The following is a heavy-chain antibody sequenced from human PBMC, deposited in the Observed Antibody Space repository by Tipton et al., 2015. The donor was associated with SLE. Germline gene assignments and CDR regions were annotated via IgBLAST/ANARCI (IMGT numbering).Heavy chain of an antibody. D-gene: IGHD2-15*01. Sequence: LRLSCTVSGGSISSSSYYWGWIRQPPGKGLEWIGSIYYSGSTYYNPSLKSRVTISVDTSKNQFSLRLSSVIAADTAVYYCARGYCSGGSCSYWYFDLWGRGTLVTVSS. V-gene: IGHV4-39*07. CDR3: ARGYCSGGSCSYWYFDL. J-gene: IGHJ2*01. CDR2: IYYSGST. CDR1: GGSISSSSYY.